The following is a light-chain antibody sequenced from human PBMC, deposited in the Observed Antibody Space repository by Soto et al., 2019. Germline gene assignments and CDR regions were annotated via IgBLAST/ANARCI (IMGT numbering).Light chain of an antibody. CDR2: GVT. J-gene: IGLJ1*01. V-gene: IGLV2-14*03. CDR3: SSFTSASTRI. CDR1: SSDIGAFNF. Sequence: QSALTQPASVSGSPGQSITISCTGTSSDIGAFNFVSWYQQHPGTAPQVLIYGVTNGPSGVAYRFSGSKSGNTASLIISGLQPEDEADYYCSSFTSASTRIFGTGTKLTVL.